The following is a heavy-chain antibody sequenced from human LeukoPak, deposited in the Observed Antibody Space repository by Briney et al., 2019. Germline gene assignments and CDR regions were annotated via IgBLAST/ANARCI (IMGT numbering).Heavy chain of an antibody. CDR3: AKDQRVEMATIFDY. CDR1: GFTFSSYA. V-gene: IGHV3-30-3*01. CDR2: ISYDGSIK. Sequence: GGSLRLSCAASGFTFSSYAMHWVRQAPGKGLEWVAVISYDGSIKYYADSVKGRFTISRDNSKNTLYLQMNSLRAEDTAVYCCAKDQRVEMATIFDYWGQGTLVTVSS. J-gene: IGHJ4*02. D-gene: IGHD5-24*01.